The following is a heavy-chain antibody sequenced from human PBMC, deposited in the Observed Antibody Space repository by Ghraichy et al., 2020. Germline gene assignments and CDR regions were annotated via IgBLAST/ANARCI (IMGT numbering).Heavy chain of an antibody. D-gene: IGHD2/OR15-2a*01. J-gene: IGHJ4*02. Sequence: SETLSLTCSVSGASITTGGYSWTWVRQPPGKGLEWIGFITHRGRTVYTPSLRSRLTLSLDTSNNQISLRLDSVTAADTAMYFCARGAYTFYDFSGSSPPSYFVDWGQGTLVPVSS. V-gene: IGHV4-30-2*01. CDR2: ITHRGRT. CDR1: GASITTGGYS. CDR3: ARGAYTFYDFSGSSPPSYFVD.